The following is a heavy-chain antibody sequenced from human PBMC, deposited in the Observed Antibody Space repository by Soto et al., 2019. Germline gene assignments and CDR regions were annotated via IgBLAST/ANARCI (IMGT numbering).Heavy chain of an antibody. D-gene: IGHD1-26*01. V-gene: IGHV4-59*11. CDR3: ARDPTSLGGAFDI. CDR1: GGSISGHY. J-gene: IGHJ3*02. Sequence: SETLSLTCTVSGGSISGHYWNWIRQTPGRGLEWIGYIYYSGSTQYNPSLRSRVTISVDTSKKQFSLNLISVTAADTAVYYCARDPTSLGGAFDIGGQGTMVTVSS. CDR2: IYYSGST.